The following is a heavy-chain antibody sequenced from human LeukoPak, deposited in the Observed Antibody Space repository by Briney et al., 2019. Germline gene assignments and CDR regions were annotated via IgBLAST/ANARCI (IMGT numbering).Heavy chain of an antibody. V-gene: IGHV3-74*01. Sequence: GGSLRLSCAASGFTFSSYWMHWFRQAPGKGLVWVSRINTDGSSTTYADSVKGRFTISRDNAKKTLYLQMDSLRAEDTAVYYCARVATYYDSSGYNSGYFDYWGQGTLVTVSS. CDR3: ARVATYYDSSGYNSGYFDY. CDR1: GFTFSSYW. J-gene: IGHJ4*02. D-gene: IGHD3-22*01. CDR2: INTDGSST.